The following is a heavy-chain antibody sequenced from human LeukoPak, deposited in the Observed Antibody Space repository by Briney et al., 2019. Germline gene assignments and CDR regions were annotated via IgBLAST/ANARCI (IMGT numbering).Heavy chain of an antibody. Sequence: PGGSLRLSCAASGFTFSSYEMNWVRQAPGKGLEWVSYISTTGSSIYYADSVKGRFTISRDNAKNSLYLQMNSLRAEDTAVYYCAELGITMIGGVWGKGTTVTISS. J-gene: IGHJ6*04. CDR1: GFTFSSYE. CDR3: AELGITMIGGV. CDR2: ISTTGSSI. D-gene: IGHD3-10*02. V-gene: IGHV3-48*03.